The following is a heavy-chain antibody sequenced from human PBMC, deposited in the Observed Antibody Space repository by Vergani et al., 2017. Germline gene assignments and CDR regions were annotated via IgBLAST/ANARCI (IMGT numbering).Heavy chain of an antibody. D-gene: IGHD1-14*01. V-gene: IGHV3-23*01. CDR3: ARLTRKDYYYYYYYMDV. J-gene: IGHJ6*03. CDR1: GFTFSSYA. Sequence: EVQLLESGGGLVQPGGSLRLSCAASGFTFSSYAMSWVRQAPGKGLEWVSAISGSGGSTYYADSVKGRFTISRDNTKNTLYLQMNSLRAEDTAVYYCARLTRKDYYYYYYYMDVWGKGTTVTVSS. CDR2: ISGSGGST.